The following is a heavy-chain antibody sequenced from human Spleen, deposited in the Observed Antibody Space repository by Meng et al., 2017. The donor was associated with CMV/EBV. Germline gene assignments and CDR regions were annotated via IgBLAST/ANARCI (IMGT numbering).Heavy chain of an antibody. D-gene: IGHD2-2*01. CDR3: ARVAGYCSSTSCYGFDY. J-gene: IGHJ4*02. Sequence: GGSFHGYYWSWLRQPPGKGLEWIGEINHSGGTNYNPSLKSRVTISVDTSKNQFSLKLSSVTAADTAVYYCARVAGYCSSTSCYGFDYWGQGTLVTVSS. V-gene: IGHV4-34*01. CDR2: INHSGGT. CDR1: GGSFHGYY.